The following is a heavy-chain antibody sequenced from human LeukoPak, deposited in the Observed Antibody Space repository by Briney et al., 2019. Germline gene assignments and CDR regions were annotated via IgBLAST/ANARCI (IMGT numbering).Heavy chain of an antibody. CDR2: INHSGST. D-gene: IGHD2-15*01. CDR3: ARFQSVAESTSINYFDY. CDR1: GGSFSGYY. Sequence: SETLSLTCAVYGGSFSGYYWSWIRQPPGKGLEWIGEINHSGSTNYDPSLKSRVTISVDTSKNQFSLKLSSVAAADTAVYYCARFQSVAESTSINYFDYWGQGTLVTVSS. V-gene: IGHV4-34*01. J-gene: IGHJ4*02.